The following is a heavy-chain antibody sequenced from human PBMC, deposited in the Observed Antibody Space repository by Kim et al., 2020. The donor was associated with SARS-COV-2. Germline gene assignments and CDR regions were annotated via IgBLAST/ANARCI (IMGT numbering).Heavy chain of an antibody. CDR3: ARDARSGSSPPYFDY. Sequence: GGSLRLSCAASGFTFSSYSMNWVRQAPGKGLEWVSSISSSSSYIYYADSVKGRFTISRDNAKNSLYLQMNSLRAEDTAVYYCARDARSGSSPPYFDYWGQGTLVTVSS. CDR1: GFTFSSYS. D-gene: IGHD1-26*01. J-gene: IGHJ4*02. CDR2: ISSSSSYI. V-gene: IGHV3-21*01.